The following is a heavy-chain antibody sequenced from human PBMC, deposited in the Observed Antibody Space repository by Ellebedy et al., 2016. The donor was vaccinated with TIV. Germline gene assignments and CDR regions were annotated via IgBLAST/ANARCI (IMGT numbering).Heavy chain of an antibody. D-gene: IGHD3-9*01. CDR1: GFTFSDYT. Sequence: GGSLRLSXAVSGFTFSDYTMHWARQAPGKGLEWVSGISWNSGSIGYADSVKGRFTISRDNAKNSLYLQMNSLRAEDTALYYCTNGVAGILTGQAGAFDIWGQGTMVTVSS. V-gene: IGHV3-9*01. CDR3: TNGVAGILTGQAGAFDI. J-gene: IGHJ3*02. CDR2: ISWNSGSI.